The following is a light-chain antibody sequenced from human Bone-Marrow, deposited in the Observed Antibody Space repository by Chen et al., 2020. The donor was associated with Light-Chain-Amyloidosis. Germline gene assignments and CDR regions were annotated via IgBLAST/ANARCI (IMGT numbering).Light chain of an antibody. CDR1: NIGSTS. V-gene: IGLV3-21*02. J-gene: IGLJ3*02. CDR3: QVWDRSSDRPV. CDR2: DDS. Sequence: SYVPTQPSSVSVAPGQTATMACGGNNIGSTSVHWYQQTPGQAPLLVVYDDSDRPSGIPWRLSGSNSGNTAALTISRVEAGDEADYYCQVWDRSSDRPVFGGGTKLTVL.